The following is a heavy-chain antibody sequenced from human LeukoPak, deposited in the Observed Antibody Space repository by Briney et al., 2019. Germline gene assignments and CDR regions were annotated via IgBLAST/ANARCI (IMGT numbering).Heavy chain of an antibody. CDR2: IKPRFSGT. CDR1: GITIAGYD. J-gene: IGHJ6*02. Sequence: ASVKVSCKASGITIAGYDVHWVRQAPGQGLEWMGRIKPRFSGTNHAEKFQGRVTMTRDTSTSTVYMELSSLRSEDTAVYYCARDPRIAAAGTRYGMDVWGQGTTVTVSS. D-gene: IGHD6-13*01. CDR3: ARDPRIAAAGTRYGMDV. V-gene: IGHV1-46*01.